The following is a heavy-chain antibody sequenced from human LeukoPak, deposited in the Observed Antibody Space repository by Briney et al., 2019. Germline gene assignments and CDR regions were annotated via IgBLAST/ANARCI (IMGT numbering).Heavy chain of an antibody. J-gene: IGHJ4*02. D-gene: IGHD3-10*01. Sequence: ASVTVSFKASGGTFSSYDISWVRQAPGQGLEWMGGITPIFGTAKYAQKFQGRVTITAVESMSTAYMELSSLRSEDTAVYYCAGAPRGVIPYFDYWGQGTLVTVSS. V-gene: IGHV1-69*13. CDR1: GGTFSSYD. CDR2: ITPIFGTA. CDR3: AGAPRGVIPYFDY.